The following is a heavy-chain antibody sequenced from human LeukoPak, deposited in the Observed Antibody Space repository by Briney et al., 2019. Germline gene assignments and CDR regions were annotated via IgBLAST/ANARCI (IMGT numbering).Heavy chain of an antibody. CDR2: ISSSSSYI. J-gene: IGHJ4*02. V-gene: IGHV3-21*01. D-gene: IGHD1-26*01. Sequence: GGSLRLSCAASGFTFSSYSMNWVRQAPGKGLKWVSSISSSSSYIYYADSVKGRFTISRDNAKNSLYLQMNSLRAEDTAVYYCARVGGLVGATGLPDYWGQGTLVTVSS. CDR3: ARVGGLVGATGLPDY. CDR1: GFTFSSYS.